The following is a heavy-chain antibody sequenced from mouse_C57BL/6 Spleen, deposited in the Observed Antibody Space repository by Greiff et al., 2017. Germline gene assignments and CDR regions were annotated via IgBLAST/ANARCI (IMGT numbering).Heavy chain of an antibody. CDR2: INPNYGTT. D-gene: IGHD1-1*01. J-gene: IGHJ1*03. CDR3: ARSDITTVVAKGYFDV. CDR1: GYSFTDYN. Sequence: VQLQQSGPELVKPGASVKISCKASGYSFTDYNMNWVKQSHGKSLEWIGLINPNYGTTSYNQKFKGKATLTVDQSSRTAYLQLNSLTSEDSAVYYCARSDITTVVAKGYFDVWGTGTTVTVAS. V-gene: IGHV1-39*01.